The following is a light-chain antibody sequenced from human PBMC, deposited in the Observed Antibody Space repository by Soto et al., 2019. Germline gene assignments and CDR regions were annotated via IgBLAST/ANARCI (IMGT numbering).Light chain of an antibody. Sequence: QSVLTQPASVSGSPGQSITISCTGISSDIGGYNYVSWYQQHPGKAPKLMIYDVSNRRSGVSNRFSGSKSGNTASLTISGLQAEDEADYYCSSYTSSSTVFFGGGTKLTVL. J-gene: IGLJ2*01. CDR3: SSYTSSSTVF. V-gene: IGLV2-14*01. CDR2: DVS. CDR1: SSDIGGYNY.